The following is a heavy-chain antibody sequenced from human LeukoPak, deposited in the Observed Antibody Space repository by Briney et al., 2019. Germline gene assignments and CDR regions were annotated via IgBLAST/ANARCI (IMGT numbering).Heavy chain of an antibody. J-gene: IGHJ4*02. CDR3: ARRSSQSNYIDY. CDR2: IYPGDSDT. Sequence: GESLKTSCKSSGYPFTSYWIGWVRQMPGKGLEWMGIIYPGDSDTRYSPSFQGQVTISADRSISTAYLQWSSLKASGTAMYYCARRSSQSNYIDYWGQGTLVTVSS. CDR1: GYPFTSYW. V-gene: IGHV5-51*01.